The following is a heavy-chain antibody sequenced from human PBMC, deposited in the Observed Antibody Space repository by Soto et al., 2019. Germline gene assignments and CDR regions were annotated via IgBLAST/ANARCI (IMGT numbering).Heavy chain of an antibody. V-gene: IGHV3-30*18. CDR2: ISYDGSNK. CDR1: GFTFSSYG. CDR3: AKDLRVGYFGVYMDV. Sequence: PGGSLRLSCAASGFTFSSYGMHWVRQAPGKGLEWVAVISYDGSNKYYADSVKGRFTISRDNSKNTLYLQMNSLRAEDTAVYYSAKDLRVGYFGVYMDVWGKGTTVTVS. D-gene: IGHD3-22*01. J-gene: IGHJ6*03.